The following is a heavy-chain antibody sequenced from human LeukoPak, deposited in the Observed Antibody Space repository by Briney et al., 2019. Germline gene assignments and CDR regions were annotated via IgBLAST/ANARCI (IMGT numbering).Heavy chain of an antibody. CDR2: IYYSGST. J-gene: IGHJ4*02. CDR3: ARVSNDYDVHFDY. D-gene: IGHD4-17*01. V-gene: IGHV4-59*01. Sequence: SETLSLTCTVSGGSISSYYWTWIRQPPGKGLEWIGYIYYSGSTNYNPSLKSRVTISVDTSKNQFSLKLNSVTAADTAVYYCARVSNDYDVHFDYWGQGTLVTVSS. CDR1: GGSISSYY.